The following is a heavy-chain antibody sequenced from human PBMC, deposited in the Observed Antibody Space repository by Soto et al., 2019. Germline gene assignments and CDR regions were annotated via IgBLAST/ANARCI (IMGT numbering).Heavy chain of an antibody. V-gene: IGHV3-21*01. D-gene: IGHD2-2*02. CDR2: ISSSSSYI. Sequence: GGSLRLSCAASGFTFSSYSMNWVRQAPGKGLEWVSSISSSSSYIYYADSVKGRFTISRDNAKNSLYLQINSLRAEDTAVYYCARDIADIVVVPAAIDPLTYWGQGTLVTVSS. J-gene: IGHJ4*02. CDR3: ARDIADIVVVPAAIDPLTY. CDR1: GFTFSSYS.